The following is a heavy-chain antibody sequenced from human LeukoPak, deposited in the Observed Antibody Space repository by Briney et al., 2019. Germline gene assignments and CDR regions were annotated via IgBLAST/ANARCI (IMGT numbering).Heavy chain of an antibody. D-gene: IGHD3-22*01. Sequence: ASVKVSCKASGYTFTSYYMHWVRQAPGQGLEWMGRINPIRGSTRYEQKFQGRVTMTRDKSTSTVYMELSSLRSEDTAVYYCARGRCTTIVVAPQPNWFDLGGEGTLV. CDR2: INPIRGST. CDR3: ARGRCTTIVVAPQPNWFDL. J-gene: IGHJ5*02. CDR1: GYTFTSYY. V-gene: IGHV1-46*01.